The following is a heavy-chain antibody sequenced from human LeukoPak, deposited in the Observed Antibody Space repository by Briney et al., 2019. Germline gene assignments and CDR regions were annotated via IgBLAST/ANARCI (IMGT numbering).Heavy chain of an antibody. V-gene: IGHV3-30*18. J-gene: IGHJ4*02. CDR2: ISYDGSNK. CDR3: AKMARYCSGGSCYGAHIDY. Sequence: GGSLRLSCAASGFTFSSYGVHWVRQAPGKGLEWVAVISYDGSNKYYADSVKGRFTISRDNSKNTPYLQMNSLRAEDTAVYYCAKMARYCSGGSCYGAHIDYWGQGTLVTVSS. D-gene: IGHD2-15*01. CDR1: GFTFSSYG.